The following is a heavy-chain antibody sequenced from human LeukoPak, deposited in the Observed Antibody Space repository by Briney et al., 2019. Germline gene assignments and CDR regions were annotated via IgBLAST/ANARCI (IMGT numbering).Heavy chain of an antibody. D-gene: IGHD6-6*01. V-gene: IGHV1-18*01. CDR2: ISAYNGNT. CDR3: ARDTSYSSSSAGGY. CDR1: GYTFTGYG. Sequence: GASVKVSCKASGYTFTGYGISWVRQAPGQGLEWMGWISAYNGNTNYEQKLQGRVTMNTDTSTSTAYMELRSLRSDDTAVYYCARDTSYSSSSAGGYWGQGTLVTVSS. J-gene: IGHJ4*02.